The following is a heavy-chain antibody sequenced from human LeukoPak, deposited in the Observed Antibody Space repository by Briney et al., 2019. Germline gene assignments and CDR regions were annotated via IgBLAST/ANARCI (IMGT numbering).Heavy chain of an antibody. CDR3: ARVQTSRPPYYFDY. Sequence: SVKVSCKASGDTFTSYYMHWVRQAPGQGLEWMGGIIPIFGTANYAQKFQGRVTITTDESTSTAYMELSSLRSEDTAVYYCARVQTSRPPYYFDYWGQGTLVTVSS. V-gene: IGHV1-69*05. CDR1: GDTFTSYY. D-gene: IGHD1-1*01. J-gene: IGHJ4*02. CDR2: IIPIFGTA.